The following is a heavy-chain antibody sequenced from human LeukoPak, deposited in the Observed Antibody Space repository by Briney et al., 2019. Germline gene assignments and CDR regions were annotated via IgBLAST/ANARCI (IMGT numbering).Heavy chain of an antibody. J-gene: IGHJ4*02. CDR1: GYTFTSYA. CDR3: ARDKYSGYAARGGFDY. Sequence: ASVKVSCKASGYTFTSYAMRWVRQAPGQRLEWMGWINAGNGNTKYSQKFQGRVTITRDTSASTAYMELSSLRSEDTAVYYCARDKYSGYAARGGFDYWGQGTLVTDSS. V-gene: IGHV1-3*01. D-gene: IGHD5-12*01. CDR2: INAGNGNT.